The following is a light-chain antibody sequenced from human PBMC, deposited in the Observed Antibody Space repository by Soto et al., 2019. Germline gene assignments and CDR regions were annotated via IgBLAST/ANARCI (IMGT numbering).Light chain of an antibody. V-gene: IGKV3-11*01. J-gene: IGKJ5*01. CDR2: DAS. Sequence: ELVLRQSPATLSVSPGERATLSCRASQSVSSNLAWYQQKPGQAPRLLIYDASNRATGIPARFSGSGSGTDFTLTISSLEPEDFAVYYCQQRSNWPPITFGQGTRLEIK. CDR1: QSVSSN. CDR3: QQRSNWPPIT.